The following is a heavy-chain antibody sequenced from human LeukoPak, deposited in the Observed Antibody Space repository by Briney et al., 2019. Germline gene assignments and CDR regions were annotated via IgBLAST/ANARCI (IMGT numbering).Heavy chain of an antibody. CDR3: AREMYYYGSGIPLALDY. CDR1: GGTFRSYA. D-gene: IGHD3-10*01. J-gene: IGHJ4*02. V-gene: IGHV1-69*05. Sequence: SVKVSCKASGGTFRSYAISWVRQAPRQGLEWMGRIIPIFGTANYAQKFQGRVTITTDESTSTAYMELSSLRSEDTAVYYCAREMYYYGSGIPLALDYWGQGTLVTVSS. CDR2: IIPIFGTA.